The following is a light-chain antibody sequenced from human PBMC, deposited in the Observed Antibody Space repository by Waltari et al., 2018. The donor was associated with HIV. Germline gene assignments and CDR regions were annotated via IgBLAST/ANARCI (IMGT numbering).Light chain of an antibody. J-gene: IGLJ3*02. V-gene: IGLV1-44*01. CDR3: EAWYYSLNGWV. Sequence: QSVLTQPSSASGTPGQRVAISCSGRSSYLESNTVNCYQQLPGTAPKLLVYSNNPRPSGLPDRISGSRSGTSASLAISGLQSEDEADYYCEAWYYSLNGWVFGGGTKLTVL. CDR2: SNN. CDR1: SSYLESNT.